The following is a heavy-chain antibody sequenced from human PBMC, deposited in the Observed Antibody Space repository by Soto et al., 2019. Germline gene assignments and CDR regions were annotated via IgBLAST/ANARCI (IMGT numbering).Heavy chain of an antibody. CDR2: IWFAGSNK. V-gene: IGHV3-33*01. D-gene: IGHD2-21*01. CDR1: GFTFSSYG. Sequence: QVQLVESGGGVVQPGRSLRLSCAASGFTFSSYGMHWVRQAPGKGLEWVAVIWFAGSNKYYADSVKGRFTISRDNSKNTLYLQMNSLRVEDTAVYYCARDCSKVMDWLDPWGQGTLVTVSS. CDR3: ARDCSKVMDWLDP. J-gene: IGHJ5*02.